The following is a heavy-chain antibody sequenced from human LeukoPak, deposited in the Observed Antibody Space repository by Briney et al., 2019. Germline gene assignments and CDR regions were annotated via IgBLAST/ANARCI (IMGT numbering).Heavy chain of an antibody. CDR2: IYYSGST. Sequence: SETLSLTCTVSGGSINSYYWSWIRQPPGKGLEWVGYIYYSGSTNYKPSLKRRVTISVDTSKNQFSLKVSSVTAAGTAVYYCASSRSSSGWSLIDYWGQGALVTVSS. V-gene: IGHV4-59*01. CDR1: GGSINSYY. D-gene: IGHD6-19*01. CDR3: ASSRSSSGWSLIDY. J-gene: IGHJ4*02.